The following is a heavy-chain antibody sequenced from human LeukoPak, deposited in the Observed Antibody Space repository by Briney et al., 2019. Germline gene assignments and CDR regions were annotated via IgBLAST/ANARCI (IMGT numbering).Heavy chain of an antibody. V-gene: IGHV4-4*07. CDR3: ARDYPIFGVVNYYYYMDV. CDR1: GGSISSYY. J-gene: IGHJ6*03. CDR2: IYTSGST. Sequence: SETLSLTCTVSGGSISSYYWSWIRQPAGKGLEWIGRIYTSGSTNYNPSLKSRVTMSVDTSKNQFSLKLSSVTAAVTAVYYCARDYPIFGVVNYYYYMDVWGKGTTVTVSS. D-gene: IGHD3-3*01.